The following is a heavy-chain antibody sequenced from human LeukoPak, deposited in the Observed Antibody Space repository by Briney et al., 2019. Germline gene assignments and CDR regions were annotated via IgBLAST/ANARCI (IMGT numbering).Heavy chain of an antibody. Sequence: GASVKVSFKSSVGTFSSYAISWVRQAPGQGLEWMGRIIPILGIANYAQKFQGRVTITADKSTSTAYMELSSLRSEDTAVYYCARDTPSPVIGAAALDYWGQGTLVTVSS. V-gene: IGHV1-69*04. CDR2: IIPILGIA. CDR3: ARDTPSPVIGAAALDY. J-gene: IGHJ4*02. D-gene: IGHD6-13*01. CDR1: VGTFSSYA.